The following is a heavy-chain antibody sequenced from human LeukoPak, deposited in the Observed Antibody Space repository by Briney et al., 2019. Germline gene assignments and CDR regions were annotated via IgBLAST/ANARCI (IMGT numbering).Heavy chain of an antibody. J-gene: IGHJ5*02. V-gene: IGHV4-34*01. CDR3: ARGVPLLT. Sequence: SETLPLTCAVYGGSFSGYYWSWIRQPPGKGLEWIGEIYHSGSTNYNPSLKSRVTISVDKSKNQFSLKLSSVTAADTAVYYCARGVPLLTWGQGTLVTVSS. CDR1: GGSFSGYY. D-gene: IGHD2-15*01. CDR2: IYHSGST.